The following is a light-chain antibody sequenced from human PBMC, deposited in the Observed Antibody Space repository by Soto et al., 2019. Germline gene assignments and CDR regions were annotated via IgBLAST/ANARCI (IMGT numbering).Light chain of an antibody. J-gene: IGKJ2*01. Sequence: DIQMTQSPSTLSASVGGRVTISCRASQSIVNLLAWYQQKPGNAPTLLIYKASSLESGVPSRFSGSGSGTEFTLTISSLQPDDFATYYCQQYHTYPYTFGQGTKLEIK. CDR2: KAS. CDR1: QSIVNL. CDR3: QQYHTYPYT. V-gene: IGKV1-5*03.